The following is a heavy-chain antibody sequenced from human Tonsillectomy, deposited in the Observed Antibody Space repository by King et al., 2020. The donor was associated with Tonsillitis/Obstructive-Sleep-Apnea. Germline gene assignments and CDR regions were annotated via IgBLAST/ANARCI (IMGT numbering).Heavy chain of an antibody. Sequence: VQLVESGAEVKKPGASVKVSCKASGYTFTGYYMHWVRQAPGQGLEWMGWINPNSGGTNYAQKFQGRVTMTRDTSISTAYMELSRLRSDDTAVYYCARSRNYDFWSGYSRDYYYYYGMDVWGQGTTVTVSS. CDR1: GYTFTGYY. CDR2: INPNSGGT. CDR3: ARSRNYDFWSGYSRDYYYYYGMDV. V-gene: IGHV1-2*02. D-gene: IGHD3-3*01. J-gene: IGHJ6*02.